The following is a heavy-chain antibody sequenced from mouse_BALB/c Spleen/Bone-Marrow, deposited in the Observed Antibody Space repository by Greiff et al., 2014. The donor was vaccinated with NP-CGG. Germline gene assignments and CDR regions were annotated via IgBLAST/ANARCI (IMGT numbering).Heavy chain of an antibody. Sequence: VQLKESGGGLVKPGGSLKLSCAASGFTFSYYGMSWVRQSPEKRLEWVAEISSGGSYTYYPDTVTGRFTISRDNTKNTLYLEMSSLRSEDTAMYYCARDSSGYFDYWGQGTTLTVSS. CDR1: GFTFSYYG. J-gene: IGHJ2*01. CDR3: ARDSSGYFDY. CDR2: ISSGGSYT. D-gene: IGHD3-1*01. V-gene: IGHV5-9-4*01.